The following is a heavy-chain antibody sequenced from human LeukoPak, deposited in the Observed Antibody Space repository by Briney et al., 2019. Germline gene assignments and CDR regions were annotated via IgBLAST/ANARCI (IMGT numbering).Heavy chain of an antibody. D-gene: IGHD5-18*01. Sequence: ASVKVSCKASGYTFTSYGINWVRQAPGQGLEWMGWISAYNGNTNYAQKFQGRVTITRDTSASTAYMELSSLRSEDTAVYYCARDGDVLWKQESRTQLGLYYFDYWGQGTLVTVSS. CDR3: ARDGDVLWKQESRTQLGLYYFDY. CDR2: ISAYNGNT. V-gene: IGHV1-18*01. J-gene: IGHJ4*02. CDR1: GYTFTSYG.